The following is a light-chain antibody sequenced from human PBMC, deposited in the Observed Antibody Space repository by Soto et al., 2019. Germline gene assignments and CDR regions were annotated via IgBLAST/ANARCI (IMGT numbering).Light chain of an antibody. J-gene: IGKJ4*01. V-gene: IGKV3-15*01. CDR3: QQYKNWTLT. Sequence: EIVMTQSPATLSVSPGERATLSCRASQSVSGNLAWYQQKPGQPPRLLIYGASTRATCIPARYSGSGSGTEFTLTISSLQSEDFAVYYCQQYKNWTLTFGGGTKVEIK. CDR2: GAS. CDR1: QSVSGN.